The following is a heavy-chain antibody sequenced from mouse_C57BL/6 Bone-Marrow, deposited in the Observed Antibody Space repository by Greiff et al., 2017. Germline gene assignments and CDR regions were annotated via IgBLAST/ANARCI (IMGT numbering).Heavy chain of an antibody. CDR2: ISSGGSYT. J-gene: IGHJ2*01. CDR3: ARRFYFDY. Sequence: EVMLVESGGDLVKPGGSLKLSCAASGFTFSSYGLSWVRQTPDQRLEWVATISSGGSYTYYPDSVKGRFTISRDNAKNTLYLQMSSLKSADTAMYYCARRFYFDYWGQGTTLTVSS. V-gene: IGHV5-6*02. CDR1: GFTFSSYG.